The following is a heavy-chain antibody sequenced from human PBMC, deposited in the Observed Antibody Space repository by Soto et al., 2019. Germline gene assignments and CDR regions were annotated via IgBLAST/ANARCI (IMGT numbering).Heavy chain of an antibody. D-gene: IGHD3-16*01. Sequence: QVQLQESGPGLVKPSQTLSLTCTVSGGSISSGGYYWSWIRQHPGKGLEWIGYIYYSGSTYYNPSVKSRATMSVDTSKSQFSMKLTSVTAADTAVYYWAIFQRITFGGVACCTFDPWGQGTLVTVSS. J-gene: IGHJ5*02. CDR3: AIFQRITFGGVACCTFDP. CDR2: IYYSGST. CDR1: GGSISSGGYY. V-gene: IGHV4-31*03.